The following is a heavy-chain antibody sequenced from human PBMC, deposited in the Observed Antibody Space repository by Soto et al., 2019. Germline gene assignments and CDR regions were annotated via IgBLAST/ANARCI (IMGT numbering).Heavy chain of an antibody. CDR2: ISGGGGST. CDR1: GFTFSSYA. Sequence: GGSLRLSCAASGFTFSSYAMSWVRQAPGKGLEWVSAISGGGGSTYYADSVKGRFTISRDNSKNTLYLQMNSLRAEDTAVYYCAKGHSSLKGYYFDYWGQGTLVTVSS. CDR3: AKGHSSLKGYYFDY. J-gene: IGHJ4*02. V-gene: IGHV3-23*01. D-gene: IGHD6-6*01.